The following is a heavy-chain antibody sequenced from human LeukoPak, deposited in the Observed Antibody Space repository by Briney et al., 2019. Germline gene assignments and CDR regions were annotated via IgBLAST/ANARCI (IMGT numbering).Heavy chain of an antibody. CDR3: GRDFSPSPRGGDCSGGPCYYDAFEI. D-gene: IGHD2-15*01. Sequence: SGGSLRLSCAASGFTFSDDWMTWIRQPPGKGLEWVANIRRDGSQIHYLDSVKGRFTISRDNAEKSLHLEMNILRAEDPAVYYCGRDFSPSPRGGDCSGGPCYYDAFEIWGQGTVVTVSS. CDR1: GFTFSDDW. V-gene: IGHV3-7*01. J-gene: IGHJ3*02. CDR2: IRRDGSQI.